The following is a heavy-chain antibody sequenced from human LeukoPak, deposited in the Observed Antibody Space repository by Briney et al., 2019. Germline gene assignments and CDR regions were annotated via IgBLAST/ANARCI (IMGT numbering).Heavy chain of an antibody. CDR2: IIPIFGTA. CDR1: GGTFSSYA. D-gene: IGHD3-3*01. Sequence: SVKVSCKASGGTFSSYAISWVRQAPGQGLEWMGGIIPIFGTANYAQKFQGRVTITTDESTSTAYMELSSLRSEDTAVYYYARSYEPYYYYYYMDVWGKGTTVTVSS. V-gene: IGHV1-69*05. CDR3: ARSYEPYYYYYYMDV. J-gene: IGHJ6*03.